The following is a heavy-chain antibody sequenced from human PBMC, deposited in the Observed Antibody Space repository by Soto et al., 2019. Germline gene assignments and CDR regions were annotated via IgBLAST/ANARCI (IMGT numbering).Heavy chain of an antibody. CDR3: AGDAAAGLNDC. CDR1: GYTFTNYG. J-gene: IGHJ4*02. D-gene: IGHD6-13*01. CDR2: INAYNGNT. V-gene: IGHV1-18*01. Sequence: QVQLVQSGAEVKKPGASVKVSCKASGYTFTNYGISWVRQAPGQGLEWMGWINAYNGNTKSAQKVQGRVTLNTDTSTSTACMELRRRRADDTAVYYCAGDAAAGLNDCWGQGTLVTVSP.